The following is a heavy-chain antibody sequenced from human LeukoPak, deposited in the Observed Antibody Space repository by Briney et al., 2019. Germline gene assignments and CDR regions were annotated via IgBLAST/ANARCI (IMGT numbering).Heavy chain of an antibody. CDR2: IWYDGSNK. D-gene: IGHD5-24*01. J-gene: IGHJ4*02. CDR1: GFSFNNYG. Sequence: GGSLRLSCAVSGFSFNNYGMYWVRQAPGKGLEWVAFIWYDGSNKFYVDSVKGRFTISRDNSKNTLYLQMNSLRAEDTAVYYCAKSGYNRFDYWGQGTLVTVSS. V-gene: IGHV3-30*02. CDR3: AKSGYNRFDY.